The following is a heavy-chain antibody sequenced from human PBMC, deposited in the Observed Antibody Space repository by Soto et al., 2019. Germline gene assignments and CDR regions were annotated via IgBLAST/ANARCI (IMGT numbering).Heavy chain of an antibody. D-gene: IGHD7-27*01. J-gene: IGHJ3*02. Sequence: GGSLRLSCAASGFTVSSNYMSWVRHAPGKGLEWVSVIYSGGSTYYADSVKGRFTISRDNSKNTLYLQMNSLRAEDTAVYYCARDRTGSWAAFDIWGQGTMVTVSS. CDR3: ARDRTGSWAAFDI. V-gene: IGHV3-53*01. CDR2: IYSGGST. CDR1: GFTVSSNY.